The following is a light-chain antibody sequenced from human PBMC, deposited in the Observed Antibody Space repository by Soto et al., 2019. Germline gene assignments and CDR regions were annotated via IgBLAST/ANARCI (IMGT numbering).Light chain of an antibody. J-gene: IGKJ1*01. CDR1: PGASRW. CDR2: AAS. CDR3: QQYNSFSKT. Sequence: DIQMTQSPATLSASIGDRVTITCRASPGASRWLAWYQQKPGKAPNLLIYAASTLETGVPSRFSGSGFGTEFTLTIASLQPDDSATYYCQQYNSFSKTFGRGTKVDIK. V-gene: IGKV1-5*01.